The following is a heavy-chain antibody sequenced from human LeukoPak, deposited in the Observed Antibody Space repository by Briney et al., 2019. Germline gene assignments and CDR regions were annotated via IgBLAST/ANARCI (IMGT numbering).Heavy chain of an antibody. D-gene: IGHD6-19*01. CDR2: IIPIFGTS. J-gene: IGHJ6*03. V-gene: IGHV1-69*13. CDR1: GDTFSSYA. Sequence: ASVKVSCKASGDTFSSYAISWVRQAPGQGLEWMGGIIPIFGTSNYAQKFQGRVTISADESTSTVYMELSSLRSEDTAVYYCARVRYTSGELDYYYYYMDVWGKGTTVTISS. CDR3: ARVRYTSGELDYYYYYMDV.